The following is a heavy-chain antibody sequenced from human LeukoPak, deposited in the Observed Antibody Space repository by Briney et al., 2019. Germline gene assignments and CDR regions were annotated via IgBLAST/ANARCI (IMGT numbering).Heavy chain of an antibody. CDR2: ISYDGSNK. D-gene: IGHD3-16*02. V-gene: IGHV3-30*18. J-gene: IGHJ4*02. CDR1: GFTFSSYG. CDR3: AKDSYDYVWGNYRYYFDY. Sequence: GGSLRLSCAASGFTFSSYGMHWVRQAPGKGLEWVAVISYDGSNKYYADSVKGRFTISRDNSKNTLYLQMNSLRAEDTAVYYCAKDSYDYVWGNYRYYFDYWGQGTLVTVSS.